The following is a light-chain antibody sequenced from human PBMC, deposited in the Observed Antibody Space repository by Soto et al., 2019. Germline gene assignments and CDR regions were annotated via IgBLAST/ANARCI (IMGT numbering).Light chain of an antibody. V-gene: IGKV1-39*01. J-gene: IGKJ4*01. Sequence: DIQMTQSPSSLSASVGDRVTITCRASQYISRYLNWYQKKPGKAPKLLIYDASNLQSGVPQRFSGSGSGTYFSLTISSLQPEDYVTYYCQQSFASPPLTFGGGTKVEIK. CDR2: DAS. CDR1: QYISRY. CDR3: QQSFASPPLT.